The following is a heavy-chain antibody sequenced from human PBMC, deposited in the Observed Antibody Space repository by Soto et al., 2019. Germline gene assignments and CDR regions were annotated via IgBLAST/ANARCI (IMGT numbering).Heavy chain of an antibody. Sequence: ASVKVSCKASGSTFTSYYMHWAPEAPGQGLEWMGIINPSRRSTSYAEKFQGRVTMTRDTSTSTVYMELSRLRSEDTAVYYCARGLFSSRGYGMDVWGQGTTVTVSS. D-gene: IGHD2-2*01. CDR1: GSTFTSYY. V-gene: IGHV1-46*01. CDR2: INPSRRST. J-gene: IGHJ6*02. CDR3: ARGLFSSRGYGMDV.